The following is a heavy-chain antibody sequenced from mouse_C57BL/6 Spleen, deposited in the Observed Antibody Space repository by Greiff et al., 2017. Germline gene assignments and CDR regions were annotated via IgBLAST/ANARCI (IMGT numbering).Heavy chain of an antibody. V-gene: IGHV1-55*01. D-gene: IGHD1-1*01. CDR2: IYPGSDST. CDR1: GYTFTSYW. Sequence: QVQLQQPGAELVKPGASVKMSCKASGYTFTSYWITWVKQRPGQGLEWIGDIYPGSDSTNYNEKLKGKATLTVDTSSSTAYMQLSSLTSEDSAVYYCARRSTVVAKDYWGQGTTLTVSS. CDR3: ARRSTVVAKDY. J-gene: IGHJ2*01.